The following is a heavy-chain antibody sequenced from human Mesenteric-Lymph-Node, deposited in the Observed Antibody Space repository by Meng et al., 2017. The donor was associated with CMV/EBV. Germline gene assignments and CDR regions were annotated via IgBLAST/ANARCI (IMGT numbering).Heavy chain of an antibody. Sequence: SETLSLTCTVSSGSISNYYWSWIRQPPGKGLEWIGNIFYTGFANYNPSLKSRVTISLDTSKNQFSLRLSSVTAADTAVYYCARAHCSSPSCYDYGMDVWGQGTTVTVSS. CDR2: IFYTGFA. V-gene: IGHV4-59*01. CDR1: SGSISNYY. D-gene: IGHD2-2*01. CDR3: ARAHCSSPSCYDYGMDV. J-gene: IGHJ6*02.